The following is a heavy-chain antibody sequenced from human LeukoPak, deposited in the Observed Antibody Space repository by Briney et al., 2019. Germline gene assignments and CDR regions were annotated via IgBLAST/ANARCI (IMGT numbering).Heavy chain of an antibody. CDR3: ARMGDGYNGDY. CDR1: GFTFSSYE. CDR2: ISSSGSTI. V-gene: IGHV3-48*03. Sequence: GGPLRLSCAASGFTFSSYEMNWVRQAPGKGLEWVSYISSSGSTIYYADSVKGRFTISRDNAKNSLYLQMNSLRAEDTAVYYCARMGDGYNGDYWGQGPLVTVSS. J-gene: IGHJ4*02. D-gene: IGHD5-24*01.